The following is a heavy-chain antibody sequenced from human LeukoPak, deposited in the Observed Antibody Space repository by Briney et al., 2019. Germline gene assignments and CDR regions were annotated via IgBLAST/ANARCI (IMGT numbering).Heavy chain of an antibody. CDR3: ARHGGSSWYNNWFDP. V-gene: IGHV4-59*08. Sequence: SETLSLTCTVSGGSISSCYWSWIRQPPGKGLEWIGYIYYSGSTNYNPSLKSRVTISVDTSKNQFSLKLSSVTAADTAVYYCARHGGSSWYNNWFDPWGQGTLVTVSS. J-gene: IGHJ5*02. D-gene: IGHD6-13*01. CDR2: IYYSGST. CDR1: GGSISSCY.